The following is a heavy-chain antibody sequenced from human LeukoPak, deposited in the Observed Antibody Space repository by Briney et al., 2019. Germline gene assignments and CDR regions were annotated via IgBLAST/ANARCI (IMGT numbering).Heavy chain of an antibody. CDR1: GDTFISYA. CDR3: ARAHLGIAARPGAFDI. CDR2: IIPIFGTA. J-gene: IGHJ3*02. V-gene: IGHV1-69*13. Sequence: SVKVSCKASGDTFISYAISWVRQAPGQGLEWMGGIIPIFGTANYAQKFQGRVTITADESTSTAYMELSSLRSEDTAVYDCARAHLGIAARPGAFDIWGHGTTVTVSS. D-gene: IGHD6-6*01.